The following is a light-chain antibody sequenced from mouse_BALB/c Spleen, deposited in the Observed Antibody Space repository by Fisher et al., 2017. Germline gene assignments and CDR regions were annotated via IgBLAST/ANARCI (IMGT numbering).Light chain of an antibody. Sequence: IVLTQSPAIMSASLGEKVTMTCSASSSVSYMYWYQQKPRSSPKPWIYLTSNLASGVPARFSGSGSGTSYSLTISSMEAEGAATYYCQQRSSYPYTFGGGTKLEIK. V-gene: IGKV4-68*01. J-gene: IGKJ2*01. CDR2: LTS. CDR1: SSVSY. CDR3: QQRSSYPYT.